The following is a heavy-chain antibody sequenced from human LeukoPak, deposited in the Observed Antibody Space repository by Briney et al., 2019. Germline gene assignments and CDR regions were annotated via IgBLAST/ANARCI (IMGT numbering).Heavy chain of an antibody. CDR3: TTDPDYYDSSGYYYYFDY. CDR1: GLTFSSHW. CDR2: IKSKTDGGTT. Sequence: GGSLRLSCAASGLTFSSHWMHWVRQAPGKGLEWVGRIKSKTDGGTTDYAAPVKGRFTISRDDSKNTLYLQMNSLKTEDTAVYYCTTDPDYYDSSGYYYYFDYWGQGTLVTVSS. J-gene: IGHJ4*02. V-gene: IGHV3-15*07. D-gene: IGHD3-22*01.